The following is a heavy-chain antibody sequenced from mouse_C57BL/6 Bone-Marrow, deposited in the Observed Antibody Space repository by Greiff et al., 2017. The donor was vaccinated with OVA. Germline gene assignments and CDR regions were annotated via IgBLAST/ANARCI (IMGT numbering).Heavy chain of an antibody. D-gene: IGHD1-1*01. CDR1: GYTFTDYY. V-gene: IGHV1-76*01. Sequence: VQLQQSGAELVRPGASVKLSYKASGYTFTDYYINWVKQRPGQGLEWIARIYPGSGNTYYNEKFKGKATLTAEKSSSTAYMQLSSLTSEDSAVYFCAREGDGSSFDYWGQGTTLTVSS. J-gene: IGHJ2*01. CDR2: IYPGSGNT. CDR3: AREGDGSSFDY.